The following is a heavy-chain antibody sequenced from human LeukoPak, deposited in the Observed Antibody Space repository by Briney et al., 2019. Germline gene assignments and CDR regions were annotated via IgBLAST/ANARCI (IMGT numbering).Heavy chain of an antibody. D-gene: IGHD5-18*01. CDR1: GGSISSYY. V-gene: IGHV4-59*01. J-gene: IGHJ4*02. CDR2: IHYSGST. CDR3: ARVSRYSFAFDY. Sequence: PSETLSLTCTVSGGSISSYYWSWIRQPPGKGLEWIGYIHYSGSTNYNPSLKSRVTISVDTSKNQFSLKLSSVTAADTAVYYCARVSRYSFAFDYWGQGTLVTVSS.